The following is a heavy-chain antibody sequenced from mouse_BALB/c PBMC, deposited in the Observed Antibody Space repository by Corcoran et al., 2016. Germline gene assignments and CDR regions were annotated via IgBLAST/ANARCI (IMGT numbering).Heavy chain of an antibody. J-gene: IGHJ2*01. CDR2: IYWDDDK. CDR3: ARSYDYAYFDY. D-gene: IGHD2-4*01. CDR1: GFSLSTSGMG. V-gene: IGHV8-12*01. Sequence: QVTLKESGPGILQPSQTLSLTCSFSGFSLSTSGMGVSWIRQPSGKGLEWLAHIYWDDDKRYNPSLKSRLTISKDTSRNQVFLKITSVDTADTATYYCARSYDYAYFDYWGQGTTLTVSS.